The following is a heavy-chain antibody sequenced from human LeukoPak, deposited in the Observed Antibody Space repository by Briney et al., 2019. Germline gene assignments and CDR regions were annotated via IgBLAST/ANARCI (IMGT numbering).Heavy chain of an antibody. CDR2: ISGSGGST. J-gene: IGHJ4*02. D-gene: IGHD3-22*01. Sequence: GGSLRLSCAASGFTFSNYAMSWVRQAPGKGLEWVSAISGSGGSTYYADSVKGRFTISRDNSKNTLYLQMNSLRAEDTAVYYCARSITMIVVVIRGRGYYFDYWGQGTLVTVSS. CDR3: ARSITMIVVVIRGRGYYFDY. V-gene: IGHV3-23*01. CDR1: GFTFSNYA.